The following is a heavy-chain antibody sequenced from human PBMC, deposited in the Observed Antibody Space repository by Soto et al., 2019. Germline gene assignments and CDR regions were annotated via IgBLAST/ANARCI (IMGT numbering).Heavy chain of an antibody. CDR3: ARDDDNDANALDY. V-gene: IGHV3-33*01. CDR1: GFTFVKYG. J-gene: IGHJ4*02. CDR2: IWNDGIRK. Sequence: PWGSLRLSCAASGFTFVKYGIHFFRHAPGKWRGWVALIWNDGIRKVYVDSVKGRFTISRDNSKNTLDLQMNNLRDEDTAVYYCARDDDNDANALDYWGPGTLVTVSS.